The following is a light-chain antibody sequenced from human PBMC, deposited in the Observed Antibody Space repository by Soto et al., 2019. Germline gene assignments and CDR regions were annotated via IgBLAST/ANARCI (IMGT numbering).Light chain of an antibody. Sequence: IQLTQSPSSLSASLGDRVTITCVASQVISSYLACYQQKPGKAPKLLIYAASTLQSGVPSRFSGSGSGTDFTLTISSLQPEDFATYYCQQLNSYPQTFGQGTKVDIK. CDR2: AAS. CDR3: QQLNSYPQT. CDR1: QVISSY. J-gene: IGKJ1*01. V-gene: IGKV1-9*01.